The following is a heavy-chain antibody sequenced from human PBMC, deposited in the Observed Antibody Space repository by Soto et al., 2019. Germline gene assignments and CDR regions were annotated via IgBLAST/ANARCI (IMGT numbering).Heavy chain of an antibody. V-gene: IGHV1-69*13. CDR3: ARVPASPKQLAHYYYYGMDV. J-gene: IGHJ6*02. CDR2: IIPIFGTA. D-gene: IGHD6-13*01. CDR1: GGTFSSYA. Sequence: SVKVSCKASGGTFSSYAISWVRQAPGQGLEWMGGIIPIFGTANYAQKFQGRVTITADESTSTAYMELSSLRSEDTAVYYCARVPASPKQLAHYYYYGMDVWGQGTTVTISS.